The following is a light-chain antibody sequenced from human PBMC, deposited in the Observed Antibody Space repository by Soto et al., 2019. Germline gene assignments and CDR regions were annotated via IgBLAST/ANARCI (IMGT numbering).Light chain of an antibody. Sequence: DIQMTQSPSTLSASVGDRVTITCRASQGISSWVAWYQQKPGKAPKLLIYKASSLESGVPSRFSGSGSGTEITLTISSLQPDDFATYYCQQYNSYPFTFGPGTKVEIK. V-gene: IGKV1-5*03. CDR2: KAS. J-gene: IGKJ3*01. CDR1: QGISSW. CDR3: QQYNSYPFT.